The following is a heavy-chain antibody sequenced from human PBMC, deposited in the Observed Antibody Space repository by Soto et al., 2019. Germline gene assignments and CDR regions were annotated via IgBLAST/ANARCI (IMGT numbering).Heavy chain of an antibody. J-gene: IGHJ5*02. D-gene: IGHD3-3*01. CDR3: ARDTYYDFWSGYSENNWFDP. V-gene: IGHV4-31*03. CDR1: GGSISSGGYY. CDR2: IYYSGST. Sequence: SETLSLTCTVSGGSISSGGYYWSWIRQHPGKGLEWIGYIYYSGSTYYNPSLKSRVTISVDTSKNQFSLKLSSVTAADTAVYYCARDTYYDFWSGYSENNWFDPWGQGTLVTVSS.